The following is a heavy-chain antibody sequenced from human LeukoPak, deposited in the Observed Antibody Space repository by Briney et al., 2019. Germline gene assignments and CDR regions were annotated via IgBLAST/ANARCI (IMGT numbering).Heavy chain of an antibody. J-gene: IGHJ4*02. Sequence: GGSLRLSCAASGFTFSSYAMSWVRQAPGKGLEWVSAISGSGGSTYYADSVKGRFTISRDNSKNTLYLQMNSLKTEDTAVYYCTTGVWFGELLLDYWGQGTLVTVSS. CDR2: ISGSGGST. CDR1: GFTFSSYA. CDR3: TTGVWFGELLLDY. V-gene: IGHV3-23*01. D-gene: IGHD3-10*01.